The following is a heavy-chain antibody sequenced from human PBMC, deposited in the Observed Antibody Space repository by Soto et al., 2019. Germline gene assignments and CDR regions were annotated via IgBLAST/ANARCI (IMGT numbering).Heavy chain of an antibody. Sequence: SETLSLTCTVSGDSIISSSYLWGWIRQPPGKGLEWVGSMFYSGTTYYNPSLKSRVTMSVDTSRNQFSLKLNSVTAADTAVYYCARRQKHIVDPWGQGILVTVSS. CDR1: GDSIISSSYL. CDR3: ARRQKHIVDP. CDR2: MFYSGTT. D-gene: IGHD5-12*01. V-gene: IGHV4-39*01. J-gene: IGHJ5*02.